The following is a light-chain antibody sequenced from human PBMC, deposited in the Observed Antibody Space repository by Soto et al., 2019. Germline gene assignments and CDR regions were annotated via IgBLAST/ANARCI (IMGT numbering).Light chain of an antibody. CDR1: DSNLGRNY. CDR2: DNV. J-gene: IGLJ1*01. Sequence: SVLTQPPTVSATPGQKVTISCSGSDSNLGRNYVSWYQQLPGTAPRLLIYDNVYRFSGIPARFSASKSGTSATLGIAGLQPGDEGDYYCGSWDNNLSAYVFGTGTKVTVL. V-gene: IGLV1-51*01. CDR3: GSWDNNLSAYV.